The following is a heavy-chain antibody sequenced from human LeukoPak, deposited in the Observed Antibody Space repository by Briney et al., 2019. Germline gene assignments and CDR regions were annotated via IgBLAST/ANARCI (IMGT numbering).Heavy chain of an antibody. J-gene: IGHJ4*02. CDR1: GFTFSSYG. CDR3: AKDSLLNLLRGYFDY. V-gene: IGHV3-30*18. D-gene: IGHD3-22*01. Sequence: GGSLRLSCAASGFTFSSYGMNWVRQAPGKGLEWVAVISYDGSNKYYADSVKGRFTISRDNSKSTLYLQMNSLRAEDTAVYYCAKDSLLNLLRGYFDYWGQGTLVTVSS. CDR2: ISYDGSNK.